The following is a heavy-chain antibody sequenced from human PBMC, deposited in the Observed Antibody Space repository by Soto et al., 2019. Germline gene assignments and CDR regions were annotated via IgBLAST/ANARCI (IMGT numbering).Heavy chain of an antibody. J-gene: IGHJ4*02. V-gene: IGHV4-59*01. D-gene: IGHD3-16*02. CDR2: IYYSGST. CDR3: AGGTYDYIWGSYRY. Sequence: SETLPLTWPVSGGSSSSYYWSWIRQPPGKGLEWIGYIYYSGSTNYNPSLKSRVTISVDTSKNQFSLKLSSVTAADTAVYYCAGGTYDYIWGSYRYWGQGTLVTVSS. CDR1: GGSSSSYY.